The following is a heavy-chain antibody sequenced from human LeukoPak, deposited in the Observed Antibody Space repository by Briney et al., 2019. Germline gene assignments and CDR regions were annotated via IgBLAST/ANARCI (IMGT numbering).Heavy chain of an antibody. CDR3: ARDQIASPNWELDY. CDR2: INPNSGGT. D-gene: IGHD1-1*01. CDR1: GYTFTGYY. Sequence: ASVKVSCKASGYTFTGYYMHWVRQAPGQGLEWMGWINPNSGGTNYAQKFQGRVTMTRDTSISTAYMELSRLRSDDTAVYYCARDQIASPNWELDYWGQGTLVTVSS. J-gene: IGHJ4*02. V-gene: IGHV1-2*02.